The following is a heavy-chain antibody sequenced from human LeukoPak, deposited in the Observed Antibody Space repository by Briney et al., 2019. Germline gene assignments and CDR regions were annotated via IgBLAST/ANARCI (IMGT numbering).Heavy chain of an antibody. CDR2: INHSGST. J-gene: IGHJ4*02. D-gene: IGHD2-2*02. CDR1: GGSFSGYY. V-gene: IGHV4-34*01. CDR3: AQTGYCSSTSCYTQFDH. Sequence: SETLSLTCAVYGGSFSGYYWSWIRQPPGKGLEWIGEINHSGSTNYNPSLKSRVTISVDTSKNQFSLKLSSVTAADTAVYYCAQTGYCSSTSCYTQFDHWGQGTLVTVSS.